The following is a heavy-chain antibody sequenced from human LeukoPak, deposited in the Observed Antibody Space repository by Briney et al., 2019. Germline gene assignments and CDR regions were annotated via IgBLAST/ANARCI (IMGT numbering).Heavy chain of an antibody. CDR1: GYSISSGYY. J-gene: IGHJ4*02. V-gene: IGHV4-38-2*02. D-gene: IGHD6-19*01. CDR3: ARGVVDSSGWDRDGYFDY. CDR2: IYHSGST. Sequence: PSETLSLTCTVSGYSISSGYYWGWIRQPPGKGLEWIGSIYHSGSTYYNPSLKSRVTISVDTSKNQFSLKLSSVTAADTAVYYCARGVVDSSGWDRDGYFDYWGQGTLVTVSS.